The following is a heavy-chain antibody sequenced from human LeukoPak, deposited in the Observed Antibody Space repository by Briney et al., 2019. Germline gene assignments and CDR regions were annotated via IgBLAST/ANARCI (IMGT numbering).Heavy chain of an antibody. J-gene: IGHJ4*02. V-gene: IGHV1-69*04. CDR1: GGTFSSYA. Sequence: ASVKVSCKASGGTFSSYAISWVRQAPGQGLEWMGRIIPTLGIANYAQKFQGRVTITADKSTSTAYMELSSLRSEDTAVYYCARPYSSGWSLYYFDYWGQGTLVTVSS. D-gene: IGHD6-19*01. CDR2: IIPTLGIA. CDR3: ARPYSSGWSLYYFDY.